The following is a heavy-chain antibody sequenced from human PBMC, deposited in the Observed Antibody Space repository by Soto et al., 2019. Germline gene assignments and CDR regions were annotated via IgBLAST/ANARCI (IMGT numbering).Heavy chain of an antibody. J-gene: IGHJ5*02. V-gene: IGHV1-3*01. Sequence: ASVKVSCKASGYTFTSYAMHCVRQAPGQRLEWMGWINAGNGNTKYSQKFQGRVTITRDTSASTAYMELSSLRSEDTAVYYCARGHDILTGANWSDPWGQGTLVTVSS. CDR1: GYTFTSYA. CDR3: ARGHDILTGANWSDP. CDR2: INAGNGNT. D-gene: IGHD3-9*01.